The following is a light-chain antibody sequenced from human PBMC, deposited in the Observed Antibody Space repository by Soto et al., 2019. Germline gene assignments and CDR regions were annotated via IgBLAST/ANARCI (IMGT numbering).Light chain of an antibody. Sequence: DIQMTQSPSTLSASVGDRVTITCRASQSISNWLAWYQQKQGKAPKLLIYRASSLESGVPSRFSGSGSGTEFTLTISSLQPDDFATYYCQQYNSYSPRLTFGGGTKVETK. CDR3: QQYNSYSPRLT. CDR1: QSISNW. CDR2: RAS. J-gene: IGKJ4*01. V-gene: IGKV1-5*03.